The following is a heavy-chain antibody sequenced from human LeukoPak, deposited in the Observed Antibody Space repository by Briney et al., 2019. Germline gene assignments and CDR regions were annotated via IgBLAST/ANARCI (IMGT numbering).Heavy chain of an antibody. CDR3: AKDRKGYYYDSSGYSF. CDR1: GFIFSSYG. Sequence: GTLRLSCAASGFIFSSYGMSWVRQAPGKGLEWVSTITGSGGSTYYADSVKGRFTISRDNSKNTLYLQMNSLRAEDTAVYYCAKDRKGYYYDSSGYSFWGRGTLVTVSS. J-gene: IGHJ4*02. D-gene: IGHD3-22*01. CDR2: ITGSGGST. V-gene: IGHV3-23*01.